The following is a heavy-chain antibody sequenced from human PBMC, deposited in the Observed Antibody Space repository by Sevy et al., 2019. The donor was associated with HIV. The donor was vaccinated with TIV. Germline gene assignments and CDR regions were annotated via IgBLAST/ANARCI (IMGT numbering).Heavy chain of an antibody. D-gene: IGHD6-13*01. CDR1: GYLFFSFV. CDR3: TREAKQQLSQYFFDF. CDR2: INVGNGNT. Sequence: ASVKVSCKASGYLFFSFVMHWVCQAPGQGLEWVGWINVGNGNTKYSQKFQDRVTITRDASTSTTYMELTSLTSEDTAIYYCTREAKQQLSQYFFDFWGQGTLVTVSS. V-gene: IGHV1-3*01. J-gene: IGHJ4*02.